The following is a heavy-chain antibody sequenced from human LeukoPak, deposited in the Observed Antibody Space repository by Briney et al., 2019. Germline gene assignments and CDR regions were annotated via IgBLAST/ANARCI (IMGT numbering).Heavy chain of an antibody. CDR3: ARDRIEGSRYFDWLLLDAFDI. Sequence: ASVKVSCKASGYTFTSYDINWVRQATGQGLEWMGWMNPNSGNTGYAQKFQGRVTITRNTSISTAYMELSSLRSEDTAVYYCARDRIEGSRYFDWLLLDAFDIWGQGTMVTVSS. V-gene: IGHV1-8*03. D-gene: IGHD3-9*01. J-gene: IGHJ3*02. CDR2: MNPNSGNT. CDR1: GYTFTSYD.